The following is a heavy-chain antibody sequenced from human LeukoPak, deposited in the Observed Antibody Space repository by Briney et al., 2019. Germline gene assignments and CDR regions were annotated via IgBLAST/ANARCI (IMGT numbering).Heavy chain of an antibody. CDR2: ISTSSRYI. V-gene: IGHV3-21*01. D-gene: IGHD2-2*01. Sequence: GGSLRLSCAASGFALSNYDMNWVRQAPGKGLEWVSSISTSSRYIYYKGSVRGRFTISRDDAKNSLYLEMNSLRAEDTAVYYCARADCSSSTCYLRRSWFDPWGQGTLVTVSS. J-gene: IGHJ5*02. CDR1: GFALSNYD. CDR3: ARADCSSSTCYLRRSWFDP.